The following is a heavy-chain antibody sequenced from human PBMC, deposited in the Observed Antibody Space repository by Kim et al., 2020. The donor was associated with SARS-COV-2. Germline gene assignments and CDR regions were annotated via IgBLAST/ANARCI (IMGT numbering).Heavy chain of an antibody. V-gene: IGHV4-39*07. D-gene: IGHD4-17*01. J-gene: IGHJ4*02. CDR3: ARDRDYDGNLYYFDY. Sequence: PSLKRRVTISVDTSKNQFSRGLSSVTAADTAAYYCARDRDYDGNLYYFDYWGQGTLVTVSS.